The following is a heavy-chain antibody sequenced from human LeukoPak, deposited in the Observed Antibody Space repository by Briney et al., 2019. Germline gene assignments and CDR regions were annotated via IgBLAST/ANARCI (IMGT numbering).Heavy chain of an antibody. V-gene: IGHV4-59*01. J-gene: IGHJ3*02. CDR1: GGSISSYY. CDR3: ASHILTGYPDAFDI. D-gene: IGHD3-9*01. Sequence: PSETLSLTCTVSGGSISSYYWSWIRQPPGKGLEWIGYIYYSGSTNYNPSLKSRVTISVDTSKNQFSLKLSSVTAADTAVYYCASHILTGYPDAFDIWGQGTMVTVSS. CDR2: IYYSGST.